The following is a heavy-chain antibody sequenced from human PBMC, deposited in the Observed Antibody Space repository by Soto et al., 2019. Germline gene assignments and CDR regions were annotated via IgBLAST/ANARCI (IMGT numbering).Heavy chain of an antibody. D-gene: IGHD1-26*01. V-gene: IGHV1-58*02. J-gene: IGHJ4*02. CDR3: ATDIFLAGELLVDY. Sequence: GASVKVSCKASGFTFTSSAMQWVRQARGQRLEWIGWIVAGSGNTNYAQKFQERVTMTEDTSTDTAYMELSSLRSEDTAVYYCATDIFLAGELLVDYWGQGTLVTVSS. CDR1: GFTFTSSA. CDR2: IVAGSGNT.